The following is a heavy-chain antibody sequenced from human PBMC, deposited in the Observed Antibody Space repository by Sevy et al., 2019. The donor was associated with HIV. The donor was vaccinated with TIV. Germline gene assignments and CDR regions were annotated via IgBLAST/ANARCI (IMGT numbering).Heavy chain of an antibody. D-gene: IGHD4-17*01. J-gene: IGHJ4*02. CDR1: GFTFSSYA. CDR2: ISGRGDTT. CDR3: AKDRRYGDIGLFDY. V-gene: IGHV3-23*01. Sequence: GGSLRLSCGASGFTFSSYATSWVRQAPGKGLEWVSVISGRGDTTYYADSVKGRLTISRDNSRNTLYLQMNSLRAEDTAVYYCAKDRRYGDIGLFDYWGQGTLVTVSS.